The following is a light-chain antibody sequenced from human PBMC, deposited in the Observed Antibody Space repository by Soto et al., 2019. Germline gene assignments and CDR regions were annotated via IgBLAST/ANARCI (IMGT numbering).Light chain of an antibody. Sequence: QSVLTQPASVSGSPGQSITISCTGTSSDVGGYNYVSWYQQHPGKVPKLMIYDVSNRPSGVSNRFSGSKSGNTASLTISGFQAEDEADYYCISYTSSSTWVFGGGTKLTVL. CDR2: DVS. J-gene: IGLJ3*02. CDR1: SSDVGGYNY. V-gene: IGLV2-14*01. CDR3: ISYTSSSTWV.